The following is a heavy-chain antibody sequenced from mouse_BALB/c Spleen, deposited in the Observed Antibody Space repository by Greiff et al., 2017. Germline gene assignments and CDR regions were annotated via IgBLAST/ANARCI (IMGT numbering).Heavy chain of an antibody. V-gene: IGHV2-9*02. Sequence: QVQLQQSGPGLVAPSQSLSITCTVSGFSLTSYGVHWVRQPPGKGLEWLGVIWAGGSTNYNSALMSRLSISKDNSKSQVFLKMNSLQTDDTAMYYCARNSLLGRGAMDYWGQGTSVTVSS. CDR2: IWAGGST. CDR1: GFSLTSYG. CDR3: ARNSLLGRGAMDY. J-gene: IGHJ4*01. D-gene: IGHD1-2*01.